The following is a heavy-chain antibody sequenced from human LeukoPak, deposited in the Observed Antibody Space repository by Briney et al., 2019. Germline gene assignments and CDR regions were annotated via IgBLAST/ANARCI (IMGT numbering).Heavy chain of an antibody. Sequence: PGGSLRPSCAASGFTFSSDEMNWVRQAPGKGLEWVSYISSSGTTIYYADSVKGRFTVSRDNAKNSLYLQMNSLRAEDTAVYYCARVPKSYRLAFDYWGQGTLVTVSS. V-gene: IGHV3-48*03. J-gene: IGHJ4*02. CDR2: ISSSGTTI. D-gene: IGHD3-16*02. CDR1: GFTFSSDE. CDR3: ARVPKSYRLAFDY.